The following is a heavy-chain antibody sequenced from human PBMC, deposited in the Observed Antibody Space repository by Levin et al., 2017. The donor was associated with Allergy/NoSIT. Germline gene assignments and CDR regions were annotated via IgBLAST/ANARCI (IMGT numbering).Heavy chain of an antibody. CDR1: GFTFSSYG. Sequence: GGSLRLSCAASGFTFSSYGMHWVRQAPGKGLEWVAVISYDGSNKYYADSVKGRFTISRDNSKNTLYLQMNSLRAEDTAVYYCAKDRGGTDGGFDYWGQGTLVTVSS. D-gene: IGHD1-1*01. CDR3: AKDRGGTDGGFDY. V-gene: IGHV3-30*18. CDR2: ISYDGSNK. J-gene: IGHJ4*02.